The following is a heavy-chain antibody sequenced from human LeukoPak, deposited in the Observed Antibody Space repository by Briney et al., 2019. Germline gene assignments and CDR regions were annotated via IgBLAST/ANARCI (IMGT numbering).Heavy chain of an antibody. CDR1: GGSISNYY. CDR2: IYYSGST. Sequence: PSETLSLTCTVSGGSISNYYWSWIRQPPGKGLEWIGYIYYSGSTNYNPSLKSRVIISVDTSKNQFSLKLSSVAAADTAVYYCARMGFASFQHWGQGTLVTVSS. V-gene: IGHV4-59*01. J-gene: IGHJ1*01. CDR3: ARMGFASFQH. D-gene: IGHD3-10*01.